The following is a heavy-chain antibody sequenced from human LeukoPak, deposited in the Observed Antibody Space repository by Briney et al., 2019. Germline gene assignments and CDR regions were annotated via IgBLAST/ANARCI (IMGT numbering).Heavy chain of an antibody. Sequence: SVKVSCKASGGTFSSYAISWVRQAPGQGLEWMGGIIPIFGTANYAQKFQGRVTITADESTSTAYMELSSLRSKDTAVYYCARGVPAALGSFDYWGQGTLVTVSS. J-gene: IGHJ4*02. CDR2: IIPIFGTA. CDR3: ARGVPAALGSFDY. V-gene: IGHV1-69*01. CDR1: GGTFSSYA. D-gene: IGHD2-2*01.